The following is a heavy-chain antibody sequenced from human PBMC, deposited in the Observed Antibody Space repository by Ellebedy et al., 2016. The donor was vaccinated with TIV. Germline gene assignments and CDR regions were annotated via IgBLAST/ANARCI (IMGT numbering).Heavy chain of an antibody. CDR3: ARGKRWYCTNGVCPFDY. Sequence: SETLSLTXAVYGGSFSGYYWSWIRQSPGKGLDWIGEINHSGSTNYNPSLKSRVTLSVDTSKRQFSLKLSSVTAADTAVYYCARGKRWYCTNGVCPFDYWGQGTLVTVSS. J-gene: IGHJ4*02. V-gene: IGHV4-34*01. CDR2: INHSGST. D-gene: IGHD2-8*01. CDR1: GGSFSGYY.